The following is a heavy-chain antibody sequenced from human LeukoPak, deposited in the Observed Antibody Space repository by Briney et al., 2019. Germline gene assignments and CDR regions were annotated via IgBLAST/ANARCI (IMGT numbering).Heavy chain of an antibody. CDR1: GFTFGSYS. Sequence: PGGSLRLSCAASGFTFGSYSMNWVRQAPGKGLEWVSSISSSSSYIYYADSVKGRFTISRDNAKNSLYLQMNSLRAEDTAVYYCAREYCSSTSCYPSFDYWGQGTLVTVSS. CDR3: AREYCSSTSCYPSFDY. D-gene: IGHD2-2*01. J-gene: IGHJ4*02. V-gene: IGHV3-21*01. CDR2: ISSSSSYI.